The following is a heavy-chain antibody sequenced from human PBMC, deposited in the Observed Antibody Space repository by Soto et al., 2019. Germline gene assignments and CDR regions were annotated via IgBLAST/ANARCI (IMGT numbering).Heavy chain of an antibody. CDR3: AKDRSRGVVVVTDY. J-gene: IGHJ4*02. D-gene: IGHD2-15*01. V-gene: IGHV3-23*01. CDR2: ISGSGGST. Sequence: TGGSLRLSCEASGFTFSSYAMSWVRQAPGKGLEWVSAISGSGGSTYYADSVKGRFTISRDNSKNTLYLQMNSLRAEDTAVYYCAKDRSRGVVVVTDYWGQGTLVTVSS. CDR1: GFTFSSYA.